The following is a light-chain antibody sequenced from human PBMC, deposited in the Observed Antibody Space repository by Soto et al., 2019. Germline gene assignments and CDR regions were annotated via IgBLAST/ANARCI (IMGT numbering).Light chain of an antibody. Sequence: QSVLTQPRSVSGSPGQSVAISCTGTSRDVDAYDFVSWYQHHPGKAPKLIISEVSKRPSGVSHRFSGSKSGNTASLTISGLQAEDEAEYFCCTFAGSVYVFATGTKDTVL. CDR2: EVS. CDR1: SRDVDAYDF. CDR3: CTFAGSVYV. J-gene: IGLJ1*01. V-gene: IGLV2-11*01.